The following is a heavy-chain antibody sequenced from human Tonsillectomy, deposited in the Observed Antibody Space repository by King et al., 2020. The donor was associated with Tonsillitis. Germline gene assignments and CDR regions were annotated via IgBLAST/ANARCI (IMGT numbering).Heavy chain of an antibody. V-gene: IGHV1-69*04. J-gene: IGHJ4*02. CDR3: ARDKGEGTHGSGYYY. CDR1: GGTFSSFA. CDR2: IIPVLDIP. Sequence: QLVQSGAEVKKPGSSVKVSCTASGGTFSSFAINWVRQAPGQGLEWMGRIIPVLDIPNYAQKFQGRVTITADKSTGTAYMELSSLRSEDTAVYYCARDKGEGTHGSGYYYWGQGTQVTVTS. D-gene: IGHD3-10*01.